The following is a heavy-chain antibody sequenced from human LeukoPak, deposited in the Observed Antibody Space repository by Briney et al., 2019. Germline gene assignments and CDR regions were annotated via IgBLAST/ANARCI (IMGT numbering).Heavy chain of an antibody. CDR2: FYSGGST. V-gene: IGHV4-59*12. Sequence: PSETLSLTCAVSGGSISSYYWSWIRRPPGRGLEWIGYFYSGGSTYYNPSLDSRVTMSVDTSKNQFSLKLSSVTAADTAVYYCARDGSGTTLYYFDYWGQGTLVTVSS. J-gene: IGHJ4*02. D-gene: IGHD2-15*01. CDR1: GGSISSYY. CDR3: ARDGSGTTLYYFDY.